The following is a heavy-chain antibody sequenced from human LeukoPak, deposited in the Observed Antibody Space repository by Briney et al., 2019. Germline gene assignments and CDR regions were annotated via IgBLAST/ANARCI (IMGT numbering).Heavy chain of an antibody. CDR1: GGSISSYY. Sequence: SETLSLTCTVSGGSISSYYWSWIRQPPGKGLEWIGYIYYNGSTNYNPSLKSRVTISVDTSKNQFSLKLSSVTAADTAVYYCARHRGPRYRFIDYWGQGTLVTVSS. J-gene: IGHJ4*02. D-gene: IGHD1-26*01. CDR2: IYYNGST. CDR3: ARHRGPRYRFIDY. V-gene: IGHV4-59*08.